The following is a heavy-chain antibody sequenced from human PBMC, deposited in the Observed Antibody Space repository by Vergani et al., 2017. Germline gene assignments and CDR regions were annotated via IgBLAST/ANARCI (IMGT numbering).Heavy chain of an antibody. V-gene: IGHV3-23*01. CDR3: AKGGSYYDIPDGMDV. Sequence: EVQLLESGGGLVQPGGSLRLSCAASGFTFSSYAMSWVRPAPGKGLEWVSAISGSGGSTYYADSVKGRFTISRDNSKNTLYLQMNSLRAEDTAVYYCAKGGSYYDIPDGMDVWGQGTTVTVSS. CDR2: ISGSGGST. CDR1: GFTFSSYA. D-gene: IGHD3-9*01. J-gene: IGHJ6*02.